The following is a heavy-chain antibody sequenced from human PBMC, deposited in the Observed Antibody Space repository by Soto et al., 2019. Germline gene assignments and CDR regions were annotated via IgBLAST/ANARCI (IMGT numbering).Heavy chain of an antibody. CDR3: ARGTDFWSGLGYYYYGMDV. D-gene: IGHD3-3*01. CDR2: IYFSGSGTS. J-gene: IGHJ6*02. V-gene: IGHV4-39*07. Sequence: PSETLSLTCSVSGDFISNTTYYWAWVRQAPGKGLEWVGSIYFSGSGTSHYNPSLKSRVTISVDTSKNQFSLKLTSVTAADTAVYYCARGTDFWSGLGYYYYGMDVWGQGTTVTVSS. CDR1: GDFISNTTYY.